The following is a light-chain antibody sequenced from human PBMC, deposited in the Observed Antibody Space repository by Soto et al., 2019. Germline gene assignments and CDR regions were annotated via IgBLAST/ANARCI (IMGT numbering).Light chain of an antibody. Sequence: QSALTQPASASGSPGQSVAISCPGTSSDVGGYNYVSWYQQNPGKAPRLMIYEVGKRPSGVPDRFSGSTSGNTASLTVSGLQAEDGADYYTTSYASSRNVFGTGTKVTVL. CDR1: SSDVGGYNY. CDR3: TSYASSRNV. V-gene: IGLV2-8*01. CDR2: EVG. J-gene: IGLJ1*01.